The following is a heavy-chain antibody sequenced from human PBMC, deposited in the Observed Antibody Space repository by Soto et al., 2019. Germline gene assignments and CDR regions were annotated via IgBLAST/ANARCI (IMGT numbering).Heavy chain of an antibody. CDR2: ISGSGGST. CDR3: AKARGGAARRLYYYYGMDV. Sequence: GGSLRLSCAASGFTFSSYAMSWVRQAPGKGLERVSAISGSGGSTYYADSVKGRFTISRDNSKNTLYLQMNSLRAEDTAVYYCAKARGGAARRLYYYYGMDVWGQGTTVTVSS. CDR1: GFTFSSYA. J-gene: IGHJ6*02. D-gene: IGHD6-6*01. V-gene: IGHV3-23*01.